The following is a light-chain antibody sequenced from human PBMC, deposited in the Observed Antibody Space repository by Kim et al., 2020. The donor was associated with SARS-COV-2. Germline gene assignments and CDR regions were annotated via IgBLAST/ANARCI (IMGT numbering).Light chain of an antibody. J-gene: IGKJ4*01. CDR3: HQYNKCPST. CDR2: GAS. Sequence: ETVMTQSPATLSLSPGERATLSCRASQSVTSNLAWYQQKPGQAPRLLIYGASTRATGIPARISGSGSGTELTLTISSLQSEDFGVYYFHQYNKCPSTFFAGT. CDR1: QSVTSN. V-gene: IGKV3-15*01.